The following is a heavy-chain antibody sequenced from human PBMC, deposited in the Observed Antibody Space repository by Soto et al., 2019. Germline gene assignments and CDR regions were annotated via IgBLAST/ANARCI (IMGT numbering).Heavy chain of an antibody. V-gene: IGHV6-1*01. CDR2: TYYRSKWYN. D-gene: IGHD6-6*01. J-gene: IGHJ6*03. Sequence: SQTLSLTCAISGDSVSSNSAAWNWIRQSPSRGLEWLGRTYYRSKWYNDYAVSVKSRITINPDTSKNQFSLQLNSVTPEDTAVYYCARGDIAARDYYYYTDVWGKGTTVTVSS. CDR1: GDSVSSNSAA. CDR3: ARGDIAARDYYYYTDV.